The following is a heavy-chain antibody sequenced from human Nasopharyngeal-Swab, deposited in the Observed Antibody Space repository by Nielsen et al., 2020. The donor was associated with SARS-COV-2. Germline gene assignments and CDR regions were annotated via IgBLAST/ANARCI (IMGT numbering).Heavy chain of an antibody. J-gene: IGHJ4*01. CDR2: SSWNSGSI. CDR3: AKDIGVDTAMIDY. V-gene: IGHV3-9*01. D-gene: IGHD5-18*01. CDR1: GFTFDDYA. Sequence: SLKLSCAASGFTFDDYAMHWVRQAPGKRLEWVSGSSWNSGSIGYADSVTGRFTISRDNAKNSLYLQMNSLRAEDTALYYCAKDIGVDTAMIDYWGHGTLVTVSS.